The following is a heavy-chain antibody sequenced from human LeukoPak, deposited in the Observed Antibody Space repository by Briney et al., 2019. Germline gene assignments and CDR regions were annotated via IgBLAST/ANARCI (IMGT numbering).Heavy chain of an antibody. Sequence: GRSLRLSCAASGFTFSSYVMHWVRQAPGKGLEWVAVISYDGTSKYYADSVKGRFTIPRDNSKNTLYLQMNSLKPEDTAVCYCAGAGDGYNSHFDSWGQGTLVTVSS. CDR1: GFTFSSYV. J-gene: IGHJ4*02. V-gene: IGHV3-30-3*01. D-gene: IGHD5-24*01. CDR2: ISYDGTSK. CDR3: AGAGDGYNSHFDS.